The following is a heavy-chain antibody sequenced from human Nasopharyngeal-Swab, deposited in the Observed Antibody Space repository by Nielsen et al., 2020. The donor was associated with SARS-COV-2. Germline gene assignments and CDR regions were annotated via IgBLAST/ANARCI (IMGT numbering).Heavy chain of an antibody. J-gene: IGHJ6*02. CDR2: IYYSGST. V-gene: IGHV4-59*12. CDR3: ARGRSYSSSWYNYYGMDV. CDR1: GGSISSYY. Sequence: GSLRLSCTVSGGSISSYYWSWIRQPPGKGLEWIGYIYYSGSTNYNPSLKSRVTISVDTSKNQFSLKLSSVTAADTAVYYCARGRSYSSSWYNYYGMDVWGQGTTVTVSS. D-gene: IGHD6-13*01.